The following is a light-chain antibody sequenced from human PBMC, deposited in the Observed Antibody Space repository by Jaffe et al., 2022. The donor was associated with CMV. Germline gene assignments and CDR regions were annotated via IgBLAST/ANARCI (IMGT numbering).Light chain of an antibody. Sequence: EIVLTQSPGTLSLSPGERATLSCRASQSFSSSSLAWYQQKPGQAPRLLIYGASSRATGIPDRFSGSASGTDFTLTISRLEPEDFAVFYCQQYGNSPYTFGQGTKLKIK. J-gene: IGKJ2*01. CDR3: QQYGNSPYT. CDR2: GAS. CDR1: QSFSSSS. V-gene: IGKV3-20*01.